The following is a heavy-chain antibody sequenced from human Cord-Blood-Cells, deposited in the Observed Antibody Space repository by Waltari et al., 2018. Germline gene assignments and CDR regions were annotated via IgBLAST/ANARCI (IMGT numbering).Heavy chain of an antibody. J-gene: IGHJ1*01. CDR1: GGSFSGYY. CDR2: INHSGST. D-gene: IGHD2-15*01. V-gene: IGHV4-34*01. Sequence: QVQLQQWGAGLLKPSETLSLTCAVYGGSFSGYYWSWIGQPPGKGLEWIGEINHSGSTNSNPTLKSRVTISVDTSKNQFSLKLSSVTAADTAVYYCARGRRVVLVAATNAEYFQHWGQGTLVTVSS. CDR3: ARGRRVVLVAATNAEYFQH.